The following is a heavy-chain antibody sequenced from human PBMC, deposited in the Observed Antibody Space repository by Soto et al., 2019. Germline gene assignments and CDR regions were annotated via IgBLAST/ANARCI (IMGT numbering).Heavy chain of an antibody. Sequence: QLQLQESGPGLVKPSETLSLTCTVSGGSISSSSSSWGWIRQPPGKGLEWLGMISSSGSTYYSPSLEGRAPISAVASKNLFSLKLSSVTAADTAVYYCARTYVTDVVVVPASKASMDVWGKGTTVTVSS. CDR3: ARTYVTDVVVVPASKASMDV. D-gene: IGHD2-2*01. J-gene: IGHJ6*03. CDR2: ISSSGST. CDR1: GGSISSSSSS. V-gene: IGHV4-39*01.